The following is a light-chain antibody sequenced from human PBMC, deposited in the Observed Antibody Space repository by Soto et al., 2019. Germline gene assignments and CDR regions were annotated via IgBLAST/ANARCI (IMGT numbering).Light chain of an antibody. J-gene: IGLJ3*02. CDR3: QTWGTGIQV. V-gene: IGLV4-69*01. CDR2: LNSDGSH. CDR1: SGHSSYA. Sequence: QPVLTQSPSASASLGASVKLTCTLSSGHSSYAIAWHQQQAEKGPRYLMKLNSDGSHSKGDGIPDRFSGSSSGAERYLTISSIQSEDEADYYCQTWGTGIQVFGGGTKLTVL.